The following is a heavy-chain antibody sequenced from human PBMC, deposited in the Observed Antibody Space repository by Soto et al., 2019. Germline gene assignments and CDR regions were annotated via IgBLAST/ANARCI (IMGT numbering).Heavy chain of an antibody. CDR1: GFTFSSYS. CDR3: ARDLRIARAPTFDY. CDR2: ISSSSTYI. V-gene: IGHV3-21*01. D-gene: IGHD6-13*01. Sequence: EVQLVESGGGLVKPGGSLRLSCEVSGFTFSSYSMNWVRQAPGKGLEWVSSISSSSTYIYYADSVKGRFTISRDNAKNSLYLQMNSLRAEDTDVYYCARDLRIARAPTFDYWGQGTLVAVSS. J-gene: IGHJ4*02.